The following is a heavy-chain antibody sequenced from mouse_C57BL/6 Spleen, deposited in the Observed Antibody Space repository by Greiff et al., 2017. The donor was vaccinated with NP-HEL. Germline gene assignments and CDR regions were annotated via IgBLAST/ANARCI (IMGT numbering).Heavy chain of an antibody. CDR1: GYTFTSYW. D-gene: IGHD1-1*02. V-gene: IGHV1-53*01. CDR2: INPSNGGN. J-gene: IGHJ1*03. CDR3: ARECDGGSDWYFDV. Sequence: QVQLQQPGTELVKPGASVKLSCKASGYTFTSYWMHWVKQRPGQGLEWIGNINPSNGGNNYDEKLQGQATLTVDKSSSTAYMQLSSLTSEDSAVYYCARECDGGSDWYFDVWGTGTTVTVSS.